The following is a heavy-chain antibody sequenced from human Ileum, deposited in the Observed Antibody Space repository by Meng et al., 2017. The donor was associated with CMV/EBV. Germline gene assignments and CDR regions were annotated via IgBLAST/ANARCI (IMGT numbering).Heavy chain of an antibody. V-gene: IGHV3-23*03. CDR1: GFTFSDHY. CDR3: ARCSSTSCRYFDY. CDR2: IYDGGSST. D-gene: IGHD2-2*01. Sequence: GGSLRLSCAASGFTFSDHYMDWVRQAPGKGLEWVSIIYDGGSSTYYADSVKGRFTISRDNSKNTLYLQMNSLRAEDTAIYYCARCSSTSCRYFDYWGQGTLVTVSS. J-gene: IGHJ4*02.